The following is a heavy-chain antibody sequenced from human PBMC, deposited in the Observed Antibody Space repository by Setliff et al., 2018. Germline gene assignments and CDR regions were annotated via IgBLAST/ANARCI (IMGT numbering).Heavy chain of an antibody. CDR1: GYTFTSYY. J-gene: IGHJ3*02. CDR3: ARDLPLYYYDSSGQRGRAFDI. CDR2: INPSGGST. D-gene: IGHD3-22*01. Sequence: ASVKVSCKASGYTFTSYYMHWVRQAPGQGLEWMGIINPSGGSTSYAQKFQGRVTMTTDTSTSTAYMELSSLRSEDTAVYYCARDLPLYYYDSSGQRGRAFDIWGQGTMVTVSS. V-gene: IGHV1-46*01.